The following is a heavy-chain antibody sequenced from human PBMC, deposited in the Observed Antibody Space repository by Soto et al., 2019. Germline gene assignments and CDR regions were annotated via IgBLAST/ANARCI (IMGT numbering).Heavy chain of an antibody. CDR3: ARGTI. V-gene: IGHV3-74*01. J-gene: IGHJ4*02. D-gene: IGHD3-3*01. Sequence: EVQVVESGGGLVQPGGSLRLSCVVSGFTFSSYWMHWVRQAPGKGLVCVSWSNGDGSRTENAGSVKGRCPIFRDNAKNTVYPQVYCLGDEATGVYYCARGTIRGQGTLVTVSS. CDR1: GFTFSSYW. CDR2: SNGDGSRT.